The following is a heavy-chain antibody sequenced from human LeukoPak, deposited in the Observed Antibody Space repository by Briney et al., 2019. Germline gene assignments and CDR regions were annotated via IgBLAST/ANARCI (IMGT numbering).Heavy chain of an antibody. Sequence: PSVTLSLTCAVYGGSFSGHYWSWIRQPPGKGLEWIGEINHSGSTNYNPSLKSRVTISVDASKNQFSLKLSSVTAADTAVYYCARGSYYGSGSYYNRQYYYYGMDVWGKGTTVTVSS. CDR2: INHSGST. V-gene: IGHV4-34*01. CDR1: GGSFSGHY. J-gene: IGHJ6*04. D-gene: IGHD3-10*01. CDR3: ARGSYYGSGSYYNRQYYYYGMDV.